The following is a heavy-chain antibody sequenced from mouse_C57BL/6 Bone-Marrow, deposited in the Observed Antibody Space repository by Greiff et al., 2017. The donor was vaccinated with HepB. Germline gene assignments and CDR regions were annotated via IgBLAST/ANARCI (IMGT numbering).Heavy chain of an antibody. CDR2: INPYNGGT. Sequence: EVQLQQSGPVLVKPGASVKMSCKASGYTFTDYYMNWVKQSHGKSLEWIGVINPYNGGTSYNQKFKGKATLTVDKSSSTAYMELNSLTSEDSAVYYCARDLGRYFDVWGTGTTVTVSS. D-gene: IGHD4-1*01. V-gene: IGHV1-19*01. CDR1: GYTFTDYY. CDR3: ARDLGRYFDV. J-gene: IGHJ1*03.